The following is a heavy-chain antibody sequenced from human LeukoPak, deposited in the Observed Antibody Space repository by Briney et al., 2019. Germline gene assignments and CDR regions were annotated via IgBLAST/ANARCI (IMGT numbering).Heavy chain of an antibody. CDR2: IRSKANSYAT. CDR1: GFTFSGSA. CDR3: TSPPPNFDY. J-gene: IGHJ4*02. V-gene: IGHV3-73*01. Sequence: GGSLRLSCAASGFTFSGSAMHWVRQASGKGLEWVGRIRSKANSYATAYAASVKGRFTISRDDSKNTAYLQMNSLKTEDTAVYYCTSPPPNFDYWGQGTLVTVSS.